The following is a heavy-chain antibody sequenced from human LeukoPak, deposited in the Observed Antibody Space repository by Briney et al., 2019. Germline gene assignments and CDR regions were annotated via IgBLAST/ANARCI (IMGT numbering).Heavy chain of an antibody. CDR2: ISSSGNTT. V-gene: IGHV3-11*04. CDR3: AELGITMIGGV. CDR1: GFTSSDNY. J-gene: IGHJ6*04. Sequence: GGSLRLSCAASGFTSSDNYMSWIRQAPGKGLEWVSYISSSGNTTYNADSVKGRFSITRDNAKNSLYLQMNSLRAEDTAVYYCAELGITMIGGVWGKGTTVTISS. D-gene: IGHD3-10*02.